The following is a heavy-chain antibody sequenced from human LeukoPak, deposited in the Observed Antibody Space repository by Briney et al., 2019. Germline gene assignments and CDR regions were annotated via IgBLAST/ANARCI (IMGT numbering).Heavy chain of an antibody. Sequence: GGSLRLSCAASGFTVSSNYMSWVRQAPGKGLEWVSVIYSGGSTYYADSVKGRFTISRDNSKNTLYLQMNSLRAEDTAVYYCARDSPLQSPGGVDYYYGMDVWGQGTTVTLSS. D-gene: IGHD4-11*01. V-gene: IGHV3-66*01. J-gene: IGHJ6*02. CDR3: ARDSPLQSPGGVDYYYGMDV. CDR1: GFTVSSNY. CDR2: IYSGGST.